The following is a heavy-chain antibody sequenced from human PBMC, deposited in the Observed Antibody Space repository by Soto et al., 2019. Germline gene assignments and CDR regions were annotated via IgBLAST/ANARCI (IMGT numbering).Heavy chain of an antibody. CDR1: GGSISSGGYS. Sequence: QLQLQESGSGLVKPSQTLSLTCAVSGGSISSGGYSWSWIRQPPGKGLEWIGYISHSGSTYYNPSRKSRVTISVDRSKTQFSLKLSSVPAADTAMYYCASGSHVPHYWGQGTLVTVSS. V-gene: IGHV4-30-2*01. CDR3: ASGSHVPHY. CDR2: ISHSGST. J-gene: IGHJ4*02. D-gene: IGHD6-6*01.